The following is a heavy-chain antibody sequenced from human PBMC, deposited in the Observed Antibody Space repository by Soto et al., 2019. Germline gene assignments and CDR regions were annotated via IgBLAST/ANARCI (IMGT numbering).Heavy chain of an antibody. CDR3: ANSRVSMVRGLIIIPNY. CDR2: ISGHGDAT. J-gene: IGHJ4*02. CDR1: GFTFRAYY. D-gene: IGHD3-10*01. Sequence: GGSLRLSCTASGFTFRAYYMSWVRQAPGKGLEWVSAISGHGDATFYADSVKGRFTISRDNSKNTLYLHMNSLRAEDTALYYCANSRVSMVRGLIIIPNYWGQGTLVTVSS. V-gene: IGHV3-23*01.